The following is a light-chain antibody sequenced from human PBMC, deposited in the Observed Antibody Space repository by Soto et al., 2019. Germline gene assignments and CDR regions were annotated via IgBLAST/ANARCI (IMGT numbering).Light chain of an antibody. CDR1: SSDVGGYNY. Sequence: QSALTQPASVSGSPGQSITISCTGTSSDVGGYNYVSWYQQHPGKAPKLMIYEVSNRPSGVSNRFSGSKSGNTASLTISGXXXXXXXXYYCSSYTSSSIVFGTGTKLTV. J-gene: IGLJ1*01. CDR2: EVS. V-gene: IGLV2-14*01. CDR3: SSYTSSSIV.